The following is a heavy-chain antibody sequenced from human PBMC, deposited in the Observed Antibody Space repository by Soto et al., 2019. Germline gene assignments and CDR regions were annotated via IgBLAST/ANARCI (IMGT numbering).Heavy chain of an antibody. CDR1: GFTFSSYA. V-gene: IGHV3-23*01. CDR3: TKARGNSCFDY. CDR2: FIVIVVST. J-gene: IGHJ4*02. Sequence: PGGSLRLSCAASGFTFSSYAMSWVRQAPGKGLEWVSAFIVIVVSTYYAASVKGRFTFSRDNSKNMFYLQMNSLRAEDTAVYYCTKARGNSCFDYWGQGTLVTVSS. D-gene: IGHD2-15*01.